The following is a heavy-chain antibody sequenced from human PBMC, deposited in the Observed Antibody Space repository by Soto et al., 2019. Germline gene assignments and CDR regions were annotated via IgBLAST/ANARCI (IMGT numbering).Heavy chain of an antibody. Sequence: SETLSLTCVVSGGSITSYHGSWIRQSPGKGLEWIAYTSYSGNTNYNPSLKSRVTISVDTSKNQFSLKLSSVTAADTAVYYCARSRYSGSYFFDYWGQGILVTVSS. CDR1: GGSITSYH. CDR2: TSYSGNT. D-gene: IGHD1-26*01. CDR3: ARSRYSGSYFFDY. V-gene: IGHV4-59*08. J-gene: IGHJ4*02.